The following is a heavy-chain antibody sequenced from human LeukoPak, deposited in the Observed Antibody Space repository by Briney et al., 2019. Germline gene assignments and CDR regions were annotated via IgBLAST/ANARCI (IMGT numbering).Heavy chain of an antibody. J-gene: IGHJ4*02. CDR2: ISWNSGSI. Sequence: PGGSLRLSCAASGFTFDDYAMHWVRQAPGKGLEWVSGISWNSGSIGYADSVKGRFTISRDNAKNPLYLLMNSLRAEDTALYYCAKDMLVTTLDYWGQGTLVTVSS. V-gene: IGHV3-9*01. D-gene: IGHD4-17*01. CDR3: AKDMLVTTLDY. CDR1: GFTFDDYA.